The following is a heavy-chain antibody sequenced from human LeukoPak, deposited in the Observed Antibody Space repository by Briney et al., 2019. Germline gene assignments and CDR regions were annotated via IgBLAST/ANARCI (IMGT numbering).Heavy chain of an antibody. D-gene: IGHD2-2*01. Sequence: GGSLRLSCAASGFTFSSYWMHWVRQAPGKGLVWVSRINSDGSSTSYADSVKGRFTISRDNAKNSLYLQMNSLRAEDTAVYYCARDRIPAAPTDYYYYYMDVWGKGTTVTISS. CDR1: GFTFSSYW. CDR2: INSDGSST. V-gene: IGHV3-74*01. CDR3: ARDRIPAAPTDYYYYYMDV. J-gene: IGHJ6*03.